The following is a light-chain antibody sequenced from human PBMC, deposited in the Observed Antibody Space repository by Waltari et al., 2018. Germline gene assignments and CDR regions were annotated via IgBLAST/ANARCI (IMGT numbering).Light chain of an antibody. V-gene: IGKV2-28*01. CDR1: QSLLYSNGNNY. J-gene: IGKJ4*01. CDR2: MGS. Sequence: DIVMTQSPLSLPVTPGEPASISCRSSQSLLYSNGNNYLDWYLQKPGQSPQCLIYMGSIRASGVPDRFSGSGSGTDFTLKISRVEAEDVGVYYCIQALQTPLTFGGGTKMEIK. CDR3: IQALQTPLT.